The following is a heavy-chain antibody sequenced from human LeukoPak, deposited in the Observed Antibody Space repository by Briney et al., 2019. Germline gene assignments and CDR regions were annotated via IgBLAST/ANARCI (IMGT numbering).Heavy chain of an antibody. CDR2: IYYSGST. J-gene: IGHJ5*02. CDR3: ARLPIIPNNWFDP. CDR1: GGSISNYY. V-gene: IGHV4-59*12. Sequence: SETLSLTCTVSGGSISNYYWSWIRQPPGKGLEWIGYIYYSGSTNYNPSLKSRVTISVDTSKNQFSLKLSSVTAADTAVYYCARLPIIPNNWFDPWGQGTLVTVSS.